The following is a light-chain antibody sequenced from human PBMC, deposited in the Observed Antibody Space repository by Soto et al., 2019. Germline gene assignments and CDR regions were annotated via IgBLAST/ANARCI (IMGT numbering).Light chain of an antibody. Sequence: DIQLTRSPSFLSASVGDRVTITCRASQGISSYLAWYQQKPGKAPKLLIYAASTLQSGVPSRFSGSGSGTEFTLTISSLQPEDFATYYCQQLRTFGQGTKVEIK. V-gene: IGKV1-9*01. CDR3: QQLRT. CDR1: QGISSY. CDR2: AAS. J-gene: IGKJ1*01.